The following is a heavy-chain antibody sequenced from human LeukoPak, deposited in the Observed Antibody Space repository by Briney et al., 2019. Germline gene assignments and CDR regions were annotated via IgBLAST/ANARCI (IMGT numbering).Heavy chain of an antibody. CDR2: IRSDGSVK. D-gene: IGHD2-2*01. CDR1: GFSFSGYG. V-gene: IGHV3-30*02. Sequence: GGSLRLSCAASGFSFSGYGIHWVRQAPGKGLEWVAFIRSDGSVKYYADSVRGRFTISRDNSKNTLYLQMNSLRAEDTAVYYCAKDRPQIIVVVPAATYFDYWGQGTLVTVSS. J-gene: IGHJ4*02. CDR3: AKDRPQIIVVVPAATYFDY.